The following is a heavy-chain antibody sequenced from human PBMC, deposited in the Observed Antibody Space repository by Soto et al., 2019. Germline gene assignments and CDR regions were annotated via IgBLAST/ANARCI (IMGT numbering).Heavy chain of an antibody. CDR2: IKSKSDGGTT. CDR3: ARSCSGGSCLFDY. J-gene: IGHJ4*02. V-gene: IGHV3-15*01. Sequence: PGGSLRLSCAASGFTFSAAWMSWVRQAPGKGLDWVGRIKSKSDGGTTEYAAPVRGRSTISRDDSKNTLYLQMNSLKTEDTAVYYCARSCSGGSCLFDYWGQGTLVTVSS. D-gene: IGHD2-15*01. CDR1: GFTFSAAW.